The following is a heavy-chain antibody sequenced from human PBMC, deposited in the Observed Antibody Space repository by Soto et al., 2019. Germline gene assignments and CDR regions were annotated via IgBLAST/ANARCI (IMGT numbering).Heavy chain of an antibody. CDR3: ARGQRFSDSFDP. V-gene: IGHV4-4*07. CDR2: IYSSGGT. CDR1: GGAISGYY. Sequence: LSLTCTVSGGAISGYYWTWIRQPAGKGLEWSGSIYSSGGTEYSPSLMTRVDMSLDMSKNQFSLRLNSVTAADTAVYYCARGQRFSDSFDPWGQGALVTVSS. J-gene: IGHJ5*02. D-gene: IGHD3-3*01.